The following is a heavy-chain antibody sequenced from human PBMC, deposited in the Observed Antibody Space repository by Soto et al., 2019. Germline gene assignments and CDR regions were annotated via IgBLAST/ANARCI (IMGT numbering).Heavy chain of an antibody. CDR1: GFTFRNYA. CDR3: AREYESVAATQRSYFDY. D-gene: IGHD2-15*01. J-gene: IGHJ4*02. CDR2: VSYDGNNE. V-gene: IGHV3-30-3*01. Sequence: PGGSLRLSCAASGFTFRNYAMHWVRQAPGKGLEWVAVVSYDGNNEYYADSVKGRFTISRDNSKNTLYLQMNSLRAEDTAVYYCAREYESVAATQRSYFDYWGQGTLVTVS.